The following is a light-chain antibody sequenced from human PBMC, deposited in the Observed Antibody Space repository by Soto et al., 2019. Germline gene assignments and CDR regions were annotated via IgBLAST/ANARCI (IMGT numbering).Light chain of an antibody. V-gene: IGKV1-5*01. CDR3: HQYDSYSSGP. Sequence: DIQMTQSPSTLSASVGDRVTITCRASQTVNTWLAWYQQKPGKAPKVLIFDASSLKTGVPSRFSGSGSGTEFTLTISNLQPDDFATYYCHQYDSYSSGPFGQGTKVEI. J-gene: IGKJ1*01. CDR1: QTVNTW. CDR2: DAS.